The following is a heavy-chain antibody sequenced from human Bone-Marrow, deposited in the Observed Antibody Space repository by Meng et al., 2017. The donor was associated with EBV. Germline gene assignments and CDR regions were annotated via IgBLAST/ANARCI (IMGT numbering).Heavy chain of an antibody. D-gene: IGHD4-17*01. Sequence: QLQLQESGPGLVXXXXXLXLTXTXSGGSLSSSFYFWGWIRQPPGKGLEWIGSIYYDGSSTYYNPSLKSRLTMSVYTSKNQFSLKLSSVTAADTAVYYCARRGDYGDYPFDYWGQGTLVTVSS. J-gene: IGHJ4*02. CDR1: GGSLSSSFYF. CDR2: IYYDGSST. V-gene: IGHV4-39*01. CDR3: ARRGDYGDYPFDY.